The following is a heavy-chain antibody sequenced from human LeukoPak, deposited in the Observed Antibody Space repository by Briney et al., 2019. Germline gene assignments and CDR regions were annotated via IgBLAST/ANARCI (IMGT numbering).Heavy chain of an antibody. J-gene: IGHJ4*02. Sequence: GGSLKISGKGFGYSFTSYWIGWVGQMPGKGLEWMGIIYPGDVDTRYSPSFQGQVPISADKSISTAYLQWSSLKASDTAMYYCARSGSYYDYWGQGTLVTVSS. D-gene: IGHD1-26*01. V-gene: IGHV5-51*01. CDR2: IYPGDVDT. CDR3: ARSGSYYDY. CDR1: GYSFTSYW.